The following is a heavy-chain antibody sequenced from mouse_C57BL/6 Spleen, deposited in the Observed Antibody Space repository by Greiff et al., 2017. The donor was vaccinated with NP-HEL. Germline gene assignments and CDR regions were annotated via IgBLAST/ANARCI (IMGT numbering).Heavy chain of an antibody. D-gene: IGHD2-1*01. CDR2: INPSTGGT. CDR3: AREGIYYGNSPWFAY. V-gene: IGHV1-42*01. J-gene: IGHJ3*01. CDR1: GYSFTGYY. Sequence: VQLQQSGPELVKPGASVKISCKASGYSFTGYYMNWVKQSPEKSLEWIGEINPSTGGTTYNQKFKAKATLTVDKSSSTAYMQLKSLTSEDSAVYYCAREGIYYGNSPWFAYWGQGTLVTVSA.